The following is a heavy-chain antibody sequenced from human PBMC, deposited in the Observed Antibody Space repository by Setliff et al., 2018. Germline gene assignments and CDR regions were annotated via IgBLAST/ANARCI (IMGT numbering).Heavy chain of an antibody. CDR3: TTDRGFSEWPLYGSLVSHYYGMDV. Sequence: GESLKLSCAASGFTFDNAWMSWVRQAPGRGLEWVGRIKTKGDGGTTDYAAPVKGRFTISRDDSKNTPYVQMNSLKTEDTGVYYCTTDRGFSEWPLYGSLVSHYYGMDVWGQGTTVTVSS. CDR2: IKTKGDGGTT. J-gene: IGHJ6*02. CDR1: GFTFDNAW. V-gene: IGHV3-15*01. D-gene: IGHD3-3*01.